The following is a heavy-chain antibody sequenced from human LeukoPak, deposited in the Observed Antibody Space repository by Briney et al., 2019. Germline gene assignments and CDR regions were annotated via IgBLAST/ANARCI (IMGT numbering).Heavy chain of an antibody. Sequence: AASVKVSCKASGYTFTNYAMHWVRQAPGQRLEWMGWINAGNGNTKYSQKFQGRVTITRDTSASTAYMEVSSLRSEDTAVYYCARLTYYYDSSGQNWFDPWGQGTLVTVSS. J-gene: IGHJ5*02. V-gene: IGHV1-3*01. CDR2: INAGNGNT. D-gene: IGHD3-22*01. CDR1: GYTFTNYA. CDR3: ARLTYYYDSSGQNWFDP.